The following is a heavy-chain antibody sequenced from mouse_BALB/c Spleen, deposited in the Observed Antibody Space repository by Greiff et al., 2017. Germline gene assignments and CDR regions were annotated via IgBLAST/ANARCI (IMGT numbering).Heavy chain of an antibody. Sequence: EVQRVESGGGLVKPGGSLKLSFAASGFTFSSYALSWVRQYPEKRLAWVAEFSSGGSYTYYPDTVTGRFTISRDNAKNTLYLEMSSLRSEVTAMYYCARKSRRGGYFDVWGGGTTVTVSS. CDR2: FSSGGSYT. CDR1: GFTFSSYA. J-gene: IGHJ1*01. D-gene: IGHD3-3*01. CDR3: ARKSRRGGYFDV. V-gene: IGHV5-9-4*01.